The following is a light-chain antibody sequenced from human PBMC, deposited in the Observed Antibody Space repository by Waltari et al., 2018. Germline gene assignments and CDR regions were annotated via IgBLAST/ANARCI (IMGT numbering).Light chain of an antibody. Sequence: SYELTQPPSVSVSAGQTASITCSGDKLGGKYAYWYQQKPGQSPVLVIYQHNKAPSGIHGRFSGSNSGNTATLTISGTQAMDEADYYWQAWDRTTGVLGGGTKLTVL. V-gene: IGLV3-1*01. J-gene: IGLJ2*01. CDR2: QHN. CDR3: QAWDRTTGV. CDR1: KLGGKY.